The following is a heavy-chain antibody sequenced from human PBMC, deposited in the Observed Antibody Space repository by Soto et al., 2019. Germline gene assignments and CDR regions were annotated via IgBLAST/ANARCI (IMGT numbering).Heavy chain of an antibody. CDR2: IYYSGST. CDR1: GGSISSSSYY. CDR3: ARGDVVVPAAFDP. V-gene: IGHV4-61*05. Sequence: PSETLSLTCTVSGGSISSSSYYWGWIRQPPGKGLEWIGYIYYSGSTNYNPSLKSRVTISVDTSKNQFSLKLSSVTAADTAVYYCARGDVVVPAAFDPWGQGTLVTVSS. D-gene: IGHD2-2*01. J-gene: IGHJ5*02.